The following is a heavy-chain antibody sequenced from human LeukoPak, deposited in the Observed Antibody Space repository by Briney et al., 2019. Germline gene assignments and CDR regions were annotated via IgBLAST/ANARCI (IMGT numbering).Heavy chain of an antibody. CDR1: GFTFSSYG. CDR3: AKIQKWELDAFHI. Sequence: GGSLRLSCAASGFTFSSYGMHWVRQAPGKGLEWVAFIRYDGSNKYYADSVKGRFTISRDNSKNTLYLQMNSLRAEDTAVYYCAKIQKWELDAFHIWGQGTMVTVSS. CDR2: IRYDGSNK. V-gene: IGHV3-30*02. D-gene: IGHD1-26*01. J-gene: IGHJ3*02.